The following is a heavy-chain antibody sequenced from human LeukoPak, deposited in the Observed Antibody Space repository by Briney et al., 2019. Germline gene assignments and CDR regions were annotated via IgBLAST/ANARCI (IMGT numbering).Heavy chain of an antibody. CDR1: RFTFSYFA. CDR3: AKDGNYYGSRSYPPADY. V-gene: IGHV3-30*18. J-gene: IGHJ4*02. Sequence: GGSLRLSCAASRFTFSYFAMHWVRQAPGKGLEWVAVLSDDGSNKFYADSVKGRFTISRDNSKNTLYLQMNSLRAEDTAFYYCAKDGNYYGSRSYPPADYWGQGTLVTVSS. D-gene: IGHD3-10*01. CDR2: LSDDGSNK.